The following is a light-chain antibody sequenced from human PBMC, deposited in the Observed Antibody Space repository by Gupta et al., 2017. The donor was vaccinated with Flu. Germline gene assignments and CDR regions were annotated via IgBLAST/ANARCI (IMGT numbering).Light chain of an antibody. CDR1: QGVTSTY. Sequence: RATPSCRASQGVTSTYLAWYQQKPGQAPRLLIYGASRRATGIPDRFSGSGSGTDFTLTISRLEPEDSAVYYCQQYGGSLPYTFGQGTKLEIK. CDR2: GAS. CDR3: QQYGGSLPYT. V-gene: IGKV3-20*01. J-gene: IGKJ2*01.